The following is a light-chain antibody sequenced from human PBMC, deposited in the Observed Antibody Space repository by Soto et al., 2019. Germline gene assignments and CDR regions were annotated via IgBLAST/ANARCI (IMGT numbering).Light chain of an antibody. J-gene: IGKJ2*01. CDR1: PSVANF. CDR2: GAF. Sequence: EIVLIQSPATLSLSPGERATLSCRASPSVANFVAWYQQKPGQAPRLLIYGAFNRATGIPARFSGSGSGTDFTLTISSLQAEDVAVYYCHQFYSNPPTFGQGTKLEIK. V-gene: IGKV3D-15*02. CDR3: HQFYSNPPT.